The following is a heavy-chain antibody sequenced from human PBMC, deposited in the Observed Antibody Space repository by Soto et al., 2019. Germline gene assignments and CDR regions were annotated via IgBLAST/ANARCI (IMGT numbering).Heavy chain of an antibody. CDR1: GGTFSSYA. Sequence: GASVKVSCKASGGTFSSYAISWVRQAPGQGLEWMGGIIPIFGTANYAQEFQGRVTITADESTSTAYMELSSLRSEDTAVYYCARVLAAEGPYYFDYWGQGTLVTVSS. J-gene: IGHJ4*02. V-gene: IGHV1-69*13. D-gene: IGHD3-9*01. CDR2: IIPIFGTA. CDR3: ARVLAAEGPYYFDY.